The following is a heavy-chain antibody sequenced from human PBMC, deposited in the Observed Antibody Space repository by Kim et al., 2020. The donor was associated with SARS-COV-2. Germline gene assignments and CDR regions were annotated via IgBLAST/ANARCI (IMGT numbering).Heavy chain of an antibody. V-gene: IGHV1-2*04. CDR3: ARDKTMIVAESSYYFDY. CDR1: GYTFTGYY. J-gene: IGHJ4*02. CDR2: INPNSGGT. D-gene: IGHD3-22*01. Sequence: ASVKVSCKASGYTFTGYYMHWVRQAPGQGLEWMGWINPNSGGTNYAQKFQGWVTMTRDTSISTAYMELSRLRSDDTAVYYCARDKTMIVAESSYYFDYWGQGTLVTVSS.